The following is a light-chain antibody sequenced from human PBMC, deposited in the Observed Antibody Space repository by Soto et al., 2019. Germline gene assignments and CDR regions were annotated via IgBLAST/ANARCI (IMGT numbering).Light chain of an antibody. CDR1: SSDVGGYNY. J-gene: IGLJ2*01. Sequence: QSALTQPPSASGSPGQSVTISCTGTSSDVGGYNYVSWYQQHPGKAHKLMISEVSKRPSGVPDRFSGSKSGNTASLTVYGLQAEDEAAYYCSSFAGNNNLVFGGGTKLTVL. CDR3: SSFAGNNNLV. V-gene: IGLV2-8*01. CDR2: EVS.